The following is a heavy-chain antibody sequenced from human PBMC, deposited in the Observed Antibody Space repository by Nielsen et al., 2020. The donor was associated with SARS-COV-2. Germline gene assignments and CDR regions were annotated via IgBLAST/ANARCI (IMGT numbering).Heavy chain of an antibody. CDR1: GYTFTSYA. V-gene: IGHV1-3*01. Sequence: ASVKVSCKASGYTFTSYAMHWVRQAPGQRLEWMGWINAGNGNTKYSQKFQGRVTIARDTSASTAYMELSSLRSEDTAVYYCAREGTGDASDYWGQGTLVTVSS. CDR3: AREGTGDASDY. CDR2: INAGNGNT. D-gene: IGHD7-27*01. J-gene: IGHJ4*02.